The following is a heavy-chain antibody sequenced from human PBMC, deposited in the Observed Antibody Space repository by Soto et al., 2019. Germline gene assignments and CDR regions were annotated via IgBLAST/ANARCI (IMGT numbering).Heavy chain of an antibody. V-gene: IGHV1-18*01. CDR2: ISLYSDGT. Sequence: AAVHVSCKTSGYTFSNYGITWVRQAPGQPLEWLGWISLYSDGTNYAQKFQGRVSMTTDTSTTTAYMELRSLRSDDTAVYYCARVVPGAEAWFGPWGQGTLVTVS. J-gene: IGHJ5*02. CDR1: GYTFSNYG. D-gene: IGHD2-2*01. CDR3: ARVVPGAEAWFGP.